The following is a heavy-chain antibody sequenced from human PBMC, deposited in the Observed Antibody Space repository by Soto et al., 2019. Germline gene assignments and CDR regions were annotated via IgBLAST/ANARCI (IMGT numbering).Heavy chain of an antibody. Sequence: SETLSLTCAVYGGSFSGYYWSWIRQPPGKGLEWIGEINHSGSTNYNPSLKSRVTISVDTSKNQFSLKLSSVTAADTAVYYCARGGYYGSGSEDYYYYYGMDVWGQGTTVT. J-gene: IGHJ6*02. V-gene: IGHV4-34*01. D-gene: IGHD3-10*01. CDR1: GGSFSGYY. CDR3: ARGGYYGSGSEDYYYYYGMDV. CDR2: INHSGST.